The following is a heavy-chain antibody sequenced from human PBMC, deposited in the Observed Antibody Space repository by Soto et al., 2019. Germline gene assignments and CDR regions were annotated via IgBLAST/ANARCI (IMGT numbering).Heavy chain of an antibody. Sequence: QVQLVQSGAEEKKPGASVKVSCKASGYTFTSYAMHWVRQAPGQRLEWMGWINAGNGNTKYSQKFQGRVTITGDTSASTAYMGGSSMLSEDTAVYYCARALVVVTAPDYWGQGTMVTVSS. J-gene: IGHJ4*02. CDR1: GYTFTSYA. CDR2: INAGNGNT. V-gene: IGHV1-3*05. CDR3: ARALVVVTAPDY. D-gene: IGHD2-21*02.